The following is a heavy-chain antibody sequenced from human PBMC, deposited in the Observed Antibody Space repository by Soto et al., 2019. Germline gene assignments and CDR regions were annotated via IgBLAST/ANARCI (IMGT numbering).Heavy chain of an antibody. V-gene: IGHV3-30*18. D-gene: IGHD5-18*01. CDR3: AKEPYLRRDTAMGHFDY. CDR1: GFTFSSYG. J-gene: IGHJ4*02. CDR2: ISYDGSNK. Sequence: GGSLRLSCAASGFTFSSYGMHWVRQAPGKGLEWVAVISYDGSNKYYADSVKGRFTISRDNSKNTLYLQMNSLRAEDTAVYYCAKEPYLRRDTAMGHFDYWGQGTLVTVSS.